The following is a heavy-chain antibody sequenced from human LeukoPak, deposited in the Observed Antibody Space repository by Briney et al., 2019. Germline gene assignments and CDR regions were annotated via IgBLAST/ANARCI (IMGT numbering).Heavy chain of an antibody. J-gene: IGHJ4*02. CDR3: GKTTVGYSSGQKPAWPVDY. Sequence: PGGSLRLSCEASGFTFGSHAMYWVRQVPGKGLEWVAGIFGSGGSPHYADSVKGRFTISRDNSRNTVYLQINSLRADDTAVYYCGKTTVGYSSGQKPAWPVDYWGQGTLVTVSS. CDR2: IFGSGGSP. D-gene: IGHD5-18*01. CDR1: GFTFGSHA. V-gene: IGHV3-23*01.